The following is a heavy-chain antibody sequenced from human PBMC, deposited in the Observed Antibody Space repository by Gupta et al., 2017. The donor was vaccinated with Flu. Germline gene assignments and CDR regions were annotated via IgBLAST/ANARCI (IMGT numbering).Heavy chain of an antibody. Sequence: VHLVESGGGVVQPGGSLRLSCVVSGFPFNTYWISWVRQAPGKGLEWVANMKPDGGAKYYVASVKGRFTISRDNGKNSLYLQMNSLRVEDTAVYYCAALGATLDFWGRGTLVTVSS. V-gene: IGHV3-7*01. CDR1: GFPFNTYW. CDR3: AALGATLDF. CDR2: MKPDGGAK. D-gene: IGHD1-26*01. J-gene: IGHJ4*02.